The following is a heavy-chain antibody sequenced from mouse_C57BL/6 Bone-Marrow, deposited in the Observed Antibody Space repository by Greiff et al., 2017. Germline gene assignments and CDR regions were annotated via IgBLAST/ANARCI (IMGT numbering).Heavy chain of an antibody. Sequence: QVQLQQPGAELVMPGASVKLSCKASGYTFTSYWMHWVKQRPGQGLEWIGEIDPSDSYTNYNQKFKGKSTLTVDKSSSTAYMQLSSLTSEDSAVYYCARSGGQLRLRRFAYWGQGTLVTVSA. CDR3: ARSGGQLRLRRFAY. CDR2: IDPSDSYT. D-gene: IGHD3-2*02. V-gene: IGHV1-69*01. J-gene: IGHJ3*01. CDR1: GYTFTSYW.